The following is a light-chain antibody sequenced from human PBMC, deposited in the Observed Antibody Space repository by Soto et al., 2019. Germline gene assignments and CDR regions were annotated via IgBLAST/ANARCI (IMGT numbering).Light chain of an antibody. Sequence: EIVLTQSPGTLSLFPGEVATLSFSASQSVSSTYLAWYQHRPGQAPRLLIYGASSRATGIPDRFSGSGSGTDFTLTISRLEPEDFAVYYCQQYGSSPWTFGQGTKVDIK. V-gene: IGKV3-20*01. CDR2: GAS. CDR3: QQYGSSPWT. CDR1: QSVSSTY. J-gene: IGKJ1*01.